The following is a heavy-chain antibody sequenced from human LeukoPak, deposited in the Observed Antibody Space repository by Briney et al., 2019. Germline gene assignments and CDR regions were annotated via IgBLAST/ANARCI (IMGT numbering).Heavy chain of an antibody. CDR3: ARGSRPVYNLLTGKRYFDY. CDR1: GFTFGDYA. J-gene: IGHJ4*02. CDR2: IRSKAYGGTT. Sequence: GGSLRLSCTASGFTFGDYAMTWVRQAPGKGLEWVGFIRSKAYGGTTEYAASVKGRFTISRDNAKNSLYLQMNSLRAEDTAVYYCARGSRPVYNLLTGKRYFDYWGQGTLLTVSS. V-gene: IGHV3-49*04. D-gene: IGHD3-9*01.